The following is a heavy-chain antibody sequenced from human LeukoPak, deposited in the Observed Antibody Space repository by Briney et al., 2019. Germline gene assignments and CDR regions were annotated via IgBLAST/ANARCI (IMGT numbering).Heavy chain of an antibody. CDR2: IYYSGST. V-gene: IGHV4-59*01. J-gene: IGHJ4*02. Sequence: PSETLSLTCTVSGGSMSAYYWSWMRQPPGKGLEWIGYIYYSGSTSYNPSLKSRVTISVDTSQNQFSLKLTSVAAADTAVYYCARGGGWSPYYFDYWGQGTLVTVSS. D-gene: IGHD6-19*01. CDR1: GGSMSAYY. CDR3: ARGGGWSPYYFDY.